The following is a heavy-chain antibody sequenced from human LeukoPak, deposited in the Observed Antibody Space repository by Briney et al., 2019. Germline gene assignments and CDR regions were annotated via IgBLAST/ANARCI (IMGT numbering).Heavy chain of an antibody. Sequence: SGTLSLTCAVYGGSFSGYYWSWIRQPPGKGLEWIGEINHSGSTNYNPSLKSRVTISVDTSKNQFSLKLSSVTAADTAVYYCARRLANWFDPWGQGTLVTVSS. V-gene: IGHV4-34*01. CDR3: ARRLANWFDP. J-gene: IGHJ5*02. CDR2: INHSGST. CDR1: GGSFSGYY.